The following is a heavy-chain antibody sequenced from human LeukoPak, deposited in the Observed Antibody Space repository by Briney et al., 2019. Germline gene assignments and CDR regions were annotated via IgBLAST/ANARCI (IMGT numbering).Heavy chain of an antibody. J-gene: IGHJ4*02. CDR1: GGSISSGGYY. V-gene: IGHV4-31*03. Sequence: PSQTLSLTCTVSGGSISSGGYYWSWIRQHPGKGLEWIGYIYYSGSTYYNPSLKSRVTISVDTSKNQFSLKLSSVTAADTAVYYCAKDYRAFYLAVAEVFDYWGQGTLVTVSS. CDR3: AKDYRAFYLAVAEVFDY. D-gene: IGHD6-19*01. CDR2: IYYSGST.